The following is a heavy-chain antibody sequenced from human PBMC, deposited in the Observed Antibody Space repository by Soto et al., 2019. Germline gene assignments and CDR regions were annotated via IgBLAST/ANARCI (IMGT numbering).Heavy chain of an antibody. CDR2: IYHSGNT. CDR1: GGSISRGGYS. CDR3: ARVPSP. V-gene: IGHV4-30-2*01. Sequence: PSETLSLTCAVSGGSISRGGYSWSWIRQPPGKGLEWIGYIYHSGNTYYNPSLKNRVTISVDRSKNQFSLKLSSVTAADTAVYYCARVPSPWGQGTLVTVSS. J-gene: IGHJ5*02.